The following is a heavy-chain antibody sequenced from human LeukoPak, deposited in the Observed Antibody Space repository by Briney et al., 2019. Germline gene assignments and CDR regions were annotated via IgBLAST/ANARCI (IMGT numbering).Heavy chain of an antibody. Sequence: ASVKVSCKASGYTFTSYAMNWVRQAPGQGLEWMGWINTNTGNPTYAQGFTGRFVFSLDTSVSTAYLQISSLKAEDTAVYYCARESRHYDFWSGYFKSPDYYYGMDVWGQGTTVTVSS. CDR2: INTNTGNP. CDR3: ARESRHYDFWSGYFKSPDYYYGMDV. J-gene: IGHJ6*02. D-gene: IGHD3-3*01. CDR1: GYTFTSYA. V-gene: IGHV7-4-1*02.